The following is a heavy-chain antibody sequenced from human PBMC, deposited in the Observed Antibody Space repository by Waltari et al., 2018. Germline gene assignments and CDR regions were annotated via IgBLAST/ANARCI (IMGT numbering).Heavy chain of an antibody. CDR1: GYTFTGYY. D-gene: IGHD6-13*01. V-gene: IGHV1-2*02. Sequence: QVQLVQSGAEVKKPGASVKVSCKAFGYTFTGYYIHWVRQAPGQGLEWKGWINPKSGGTNSAQNVQGRVTMTRDTPISTAYMELSRLRSDDTAVYYCARMSATVYYYGLDVWGQGTTVTVSS. CDR2: INPKSGGT. J-gene: IGHJ6*02. CDR3: ARMSATVYYYGLDV.